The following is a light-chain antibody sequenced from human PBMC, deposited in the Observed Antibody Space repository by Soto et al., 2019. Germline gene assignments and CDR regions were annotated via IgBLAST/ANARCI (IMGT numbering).Light chain of an antibody. V-gene: IGLV2-14*01. J-gene: IGLJ1*01. CDR1: SSDVGGYNS. CDR2: DVT. Sequence: SVLTQPAWVSGSPGQSITISCTGTSSDVGGYNSVSWYQQHPGKAPKLILYDVTDRPSGVSYRFSGSKSGNTASLTISGLQAADEADYFCSSFTSSMTNVFGSGTKVTVL. CDR3: SSFTSSMTNV.